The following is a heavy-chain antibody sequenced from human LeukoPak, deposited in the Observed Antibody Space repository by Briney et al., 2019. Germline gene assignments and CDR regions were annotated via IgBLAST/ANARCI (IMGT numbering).Heavy chain of an antibody. J-gene: IGHJ4*02. CDR2: INTNTGNP. D-gene: IGHD6-13*01. CDR1: GYTFTSYA. Sequence: GASVKVSCKASGYTFTSYAMNWVRQAPGQGLEWMGWINTNTGNPTYAQGFTGRFVFSLDTSVSTAYLQISSLKAEDTAVYYCARGTRSEIAAAGAMGFDYWGQGTLVTVSS. V-gene: IGHV7-4-1*02. CDR3: ARGTRSEIAAAGAMGFDY.